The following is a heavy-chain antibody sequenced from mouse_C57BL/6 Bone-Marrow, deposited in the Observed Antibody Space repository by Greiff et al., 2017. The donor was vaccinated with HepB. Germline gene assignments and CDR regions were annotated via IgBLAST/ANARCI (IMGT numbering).Heavy chain of an antibody. CDR1: GYTFTSYW. CDR3: ARYRGDYGSFDY. V-gene: IGHV1-69*01. D-gene: IGHD1-1*01. Sequence: VQGVESGAELVMPGASVKLSCKASGYTFTSYWMHWVKQRPGQGLEWIGEIDPSDSYTNYNQKFKGKSTLTVDKSSSTAYMQLSSLTSEDSAVYYCARYRGDYGSFDYWGQGTTLTVSS. J-gene: IGHJ2*01. CDR2: IDPSDSYT.